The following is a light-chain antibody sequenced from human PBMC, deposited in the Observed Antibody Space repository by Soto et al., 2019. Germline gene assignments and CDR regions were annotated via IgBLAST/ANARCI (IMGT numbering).Light chain of an antibody. V-gene: IGLV2-11*01. CDR2: AVR. J-gene: IGLJ3*02. Sequence: QSALTQPHSVSGSPGQSVTISCTGTNSDVGRYNSVSWYQQLPGKAPKIIISAVRQRPSGVPDRFSGSKSGNTASLTIYGLQADDEADYFCFSYTANDNWVFGGGTKVTVL. CDR1: NSDVGRYNS. CDR3: FSYTANDNWV.